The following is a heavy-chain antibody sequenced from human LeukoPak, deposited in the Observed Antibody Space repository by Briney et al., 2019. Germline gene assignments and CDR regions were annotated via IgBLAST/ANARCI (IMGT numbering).Heavy chain of an antibody. Sequence: GGSLRLSCAASGFTFVNYVMTWVRQAPGKGLEWVSSISGSDGITFYADSVKGRFTISRDNSKNTLYLQMNSLRSEDTAVYYCAKVRLSYDFWSGYEAPFDYWGQGTLVTVSS. V-gene: IGHV3-23*01. CDR2: ISGSDGIT. CDR3: AKVRLSYDFWSGYEAPFDY. J-gene: IGHJ4*02. CDR1: GFTFVNYV. D-gene: IGHD3-3*01.